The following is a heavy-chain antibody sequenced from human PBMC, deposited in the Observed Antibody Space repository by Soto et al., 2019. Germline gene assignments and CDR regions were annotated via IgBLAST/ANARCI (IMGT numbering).Heavy chain of an antibody. D-gene: IGHD6-6*01. J-gene: IGHJ6*02. Sequence: ASVKVSCKASGYTFTGYYMHWVRQAPGQGLEWMGWINPNSGGTNYAQKFQGRVTMTRDTSISIAYMELSRLRSDDTAVYYCARPLWEDSSSTGMDVWGQGTTVTVSS. V-gene: IGHV1-2*02. CDR3: ARPLWEDSSSTGMDV. CDR2: INPNSGGT. CDR1: GYTFTGYY.